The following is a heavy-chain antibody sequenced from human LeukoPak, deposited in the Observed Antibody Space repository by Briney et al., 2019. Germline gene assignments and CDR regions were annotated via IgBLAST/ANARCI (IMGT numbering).Heavy chain of an antibody. CDR1: GFTFSSYE. J-gene: IGHJ4*02. D-gene: IGHD3-10*01. V-gene: IGHV3-48*03. Sequence: PGGSLRLSCAASGFTFSSYEMNWVRQAPGKGLEWVSYISSSGSTIYYADSVKGRFTISRDNSKNTLYLQMNSLRAEDTAVYYCAKLASITMVRGVTVPHFDYWGQGTLVTVSS. CDR2: ISSSGSTI. CDR3: AKLASITMVRGVTVPHFDY.